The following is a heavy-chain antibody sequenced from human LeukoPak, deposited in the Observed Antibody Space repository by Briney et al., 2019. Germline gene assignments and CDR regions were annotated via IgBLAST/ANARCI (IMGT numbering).Heavy chain of an antibody. J-gene: IGHJ4*02. CDR3: VKDRGLRNQWLQLTYDS. CDR2: ISWNSVNI. V-gene: IGHV3-9*01. Sequence: GGSLRLSCAASGFTFDDYAMHWVRQAPGKGLEWVSGISWNSVNIGYEDSVKGRFTISRDNAKNSLYLHMNSLRPEDTALYYCVKDRGLRNQWLQLTYDSWGQGTLVTASS. D-gene: IGHD5-24*01. CDR1: GFTFDDYA.